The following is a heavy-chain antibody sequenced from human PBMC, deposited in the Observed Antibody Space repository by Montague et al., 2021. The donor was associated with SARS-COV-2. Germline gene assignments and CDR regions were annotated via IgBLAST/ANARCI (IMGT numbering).Heavy chain of an antibody. CDR3: AKYGKSVVVANAWGYYDY. CDR2: IHYTGGT. CDR1: GGSINGSY. J-gene: IGHJ4*02. D-gene: IGHD2-15*01. V-gene: IGHV4-59*01. Sequence: SETRSLTCTVSGGSINGSYWSWIRQPPGKGLEWIGYIHYTGGTSYNPSLKSRVTISVETSRNHFSLNLNSVTAADTAVYYCAKYGKSVVVANAWGYYDYWGQGMLVTVSS.